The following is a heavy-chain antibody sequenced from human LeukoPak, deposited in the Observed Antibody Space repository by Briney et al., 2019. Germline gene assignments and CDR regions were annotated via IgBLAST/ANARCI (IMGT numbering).Heavy chain of an antibody. Sequence: QPGGSLRLSCAASGFTFSSYEMNWVRQAPGKGLEWVSYISSSGSTIYYADSVKGRFTISRDNAKNSLYLQINSLRAEDTAVYYCARATAGAPRDYWGQGTLVTVSS. V-gene: IGHV3-48*03. CDR1: GFTFSSYE. CDR3: ARATAGAPRDY. D-gene: IGHD2-21*02. J-gene: IGHJ4*02. CDR2: ISSSGSTI.